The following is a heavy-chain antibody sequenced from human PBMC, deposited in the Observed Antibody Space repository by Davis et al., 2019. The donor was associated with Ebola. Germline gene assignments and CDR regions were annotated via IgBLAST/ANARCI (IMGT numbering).Heavy chain of an antibody. V-gene: IGHV3-7*01. J-gene: IGHJ6*02. CDR3: ARGHSSSWYVYYYGMDV. CDR2: IKEDGSDK. CDR1: GFRFSYYW. Sequence: GESLKISCAASGFRFSYYWMSWVRQAPGKGPEWVANIKEDGSDKYYVDSVRGRFTISRDNAKNTLYLQMNSLRAEDTAVYYCARGHSSSWYVYYYGMDVWGQGTTVTVSS. D-gene: IGHD6-13*01.